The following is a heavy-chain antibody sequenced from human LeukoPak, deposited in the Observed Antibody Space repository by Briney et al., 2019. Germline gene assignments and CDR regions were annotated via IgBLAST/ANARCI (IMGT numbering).Heavy chain of an antibody. V-gene: IGHV3-66*01. J-gene: IGHJ4*02. D-gene: IGHD1-26*01. Sequence: GGSLRLSCAASGFTVSSNYMSWVRQAPGKGLEWVSVIYSGGSTYYADSVKGRFTISRDNSKNTLYLQMNSLRAEDTAVYHCARADPTFSGSYPDYWGQGTLVTVSS. CDR2: IYSGGST. CDR3: ARADPTFSGSYPDY. CDR1: GFTVSSNY.